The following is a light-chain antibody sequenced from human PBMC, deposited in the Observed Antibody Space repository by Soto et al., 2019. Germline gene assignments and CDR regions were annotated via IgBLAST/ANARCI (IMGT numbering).Light chain of an antibody. CDR1: QSVGSY. Sequence: EIVLTQSPATLSLSPGDRATLSCRASQSVGSYLDCYQQRPGQAPRLLIYDASNRATGIPARFSGSGSGTDFTLTISSLESEDFAVYCCQQRSDWPSTFGGGTKVEIK. V-gene: IGKV3-11*01. CDR3: QQRSDWPST. CDR2: DAS. J-gene: IGKJ4*01.